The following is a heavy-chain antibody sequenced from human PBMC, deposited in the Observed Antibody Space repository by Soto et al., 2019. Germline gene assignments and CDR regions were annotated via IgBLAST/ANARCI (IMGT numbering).Heavy chain of an antibody. CDR1: GYTFTSYA. J-gene: IGHJ4*02. CDR3: ARSGYSSSWYGGGFDY. V-gene: IGHV1-3*01. D-gene: IGHD6-13*01. Sequence: ASVKVSCKASGYTFTSYAMHWVRQAPGQRLEWMGWINAGNGNTKYSQKFQGRVTITRDTSASTAYMELSSLRSEDTAVYYCARSGYSSSWYGGGFDYWGQGALVTVSS. CDR2: INAGNGNT.